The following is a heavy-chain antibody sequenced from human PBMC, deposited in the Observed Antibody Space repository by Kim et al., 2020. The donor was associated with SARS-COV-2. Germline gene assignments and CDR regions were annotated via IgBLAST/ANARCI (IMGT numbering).Heavy chain of an antibody. CDR3: ARGRDSSGFAHAH. Sequence: SVKVSCKASGVTFSSHAISWVRQAPGQGLEWMGRIIPIVGSGNYAPKFQGRVTITAEESTSTVYMELRSLRSEDTAVYFCARGRDSSGFAHAHWGQGTLVTVSS. CDR2: IIPIVGSG. CDR1: GVTFSSHA. J-gene: IGHJ4*02. D-gene: IGHD3-22*01. V-gene: IGHV1-69*11.